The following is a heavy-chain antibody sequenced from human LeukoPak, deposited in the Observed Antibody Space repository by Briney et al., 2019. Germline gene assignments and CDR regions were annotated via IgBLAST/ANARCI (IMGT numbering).Heavy chain of an antibody. J-gene: IGHJ4*02. Sequence: GGSLRLSCAASGFTFSTYSGNWIRQAPGEGLEWVSSISDDSNYIFYADSVKGRFTISRDNAKNSLYLQMNSLTAGDSAVYYCASRRGSNRPFDYWGQGTLVTVSS. CDR2: ISDDSNYI. V-gene: IGHV3-21*01. CDR3: ASRRGSNRPFDY. CDR1: GFTFSTYS. D-gene: IGHD1-26*01.